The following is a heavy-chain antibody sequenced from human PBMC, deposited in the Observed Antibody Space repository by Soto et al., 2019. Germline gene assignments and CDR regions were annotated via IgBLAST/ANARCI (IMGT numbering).Heavy chain of an antibody. D-gene: IGHD6-19*01. V-gene: IGHV4-4*01. Sequence: QVQLQESGPGLVKPSGTLSLTCAVSGGSISDNNWWSWVRQPPGKGLVWIGEIYHRGTTNYNPPLKSRVTISMDKSKNQISMVLNSVTAADSAVYCCARHIGVAGTRGFDYWGQGTLVTVSS. CDR1: GGSISDNNW. CDR3: ARHIGVAGTRGFDY. J-gene: IGHJ4*02. CDR2: IYHRGTT.